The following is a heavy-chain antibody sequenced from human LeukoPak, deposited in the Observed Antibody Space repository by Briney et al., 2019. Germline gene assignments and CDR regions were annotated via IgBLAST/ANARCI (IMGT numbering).Heavy chain of an antibody. CDR3: AKFCLSSIAAPFDY. D-gene: IGHD6-6*01. V-gene: IGHV3-30*18. Sequence: GGSLRLSSAASGFTFSSYGMHWVRQAPGKGLEWVAVISYDGSNKYYADSVKGRFTISRDNSKNTLYLQMNSLRAEDTAVYYCAKFCLSSIAAPFDYWGQGTLVTVSS. CDR1: GFTFSSYG. J-gene: IGHJ4*02. CDR2: ISYDGSNK.